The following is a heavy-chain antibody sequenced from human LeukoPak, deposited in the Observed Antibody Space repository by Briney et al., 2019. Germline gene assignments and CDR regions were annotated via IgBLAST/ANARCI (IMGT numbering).Heavy chain of an antibody. D-gene: IGHD1-26*01. V-gene: IGHV7-4-1*02. CDR2: INTNTGNP. Sequence: ASVKVSCKASGYTLTSYAMNWVRQAPGQGLEWMGWINTNTGNPTYAQGCTGRFVFSLDTSVSTAYLQISSLKAEDTAVYDCARGAPELNFDYWGQGTLVTVSS. CDR1: GYTLTSYA. J-gene: IGHJ4*02. CDR3: ARGAPELNFDY.